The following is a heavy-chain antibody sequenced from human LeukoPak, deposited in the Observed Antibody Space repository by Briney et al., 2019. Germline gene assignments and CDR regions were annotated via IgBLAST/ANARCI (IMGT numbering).Heavy chain of an antibody. D-gene: IGHD6-19*01. J-gene: IGHJ3*02. CDR3: ARVMEQWLGEGVDAFDI. Sequence: SETLSLTCTVSGGSISSYYWSWIRQPAGKGLEWIGRIYTSGSTNYNPSLKSRVTMSVDTSKNQFSLKLSSVTAADTAVYYCARVMEQWLGEGVDAFDIWGQGTMVTVSS. V-gene: IGHV4-4*07. CDR2: IYTSGST. CDR1: GGSISSYY.